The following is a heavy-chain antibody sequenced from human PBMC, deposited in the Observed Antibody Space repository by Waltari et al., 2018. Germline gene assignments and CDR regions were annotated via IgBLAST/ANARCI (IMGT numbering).Heavy chain of an antibody. CDR3: ARGGYSYGWSLVY. V-gene: IGHV4-34*01. J-gene: IGHJ4*02. CDR1: GGSFSGYY. D-gene: IGHD5-18*01. Sequence: QVQLQQWGAGLLKPSETLSLTCAVYGGSFSGYYWSWIRQPPGQGLEWIGEINHSGSTNYNPSLKSRVTISVDTSKNQCSRKLSSVTAADTAVYYCARGGYSYGWSLVYWGQGTLVTVSS. CDR2: INHSGST.